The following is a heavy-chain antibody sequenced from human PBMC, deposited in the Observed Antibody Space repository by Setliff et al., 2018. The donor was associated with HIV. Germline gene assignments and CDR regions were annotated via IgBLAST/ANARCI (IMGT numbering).Heavy chain of an antibody. D-gene: IGHD2-15*01. CDR1: GGSISSNY. CDR2: IYYSGST. V-gene: IGHV4-59*01. Sequence: SETLSLTCTVSGGSISSNYWSWMRQPPGKGLEWIGHIYYSGSTNYNPSLKSRVTISADTSRNQFSLNLSSVTAADTAVYYCARFPLLHKNAFDIWGQGTMVTVSS. J-gene: IGHJ3*02. CDR3: ARFPLLHKNAFDI.